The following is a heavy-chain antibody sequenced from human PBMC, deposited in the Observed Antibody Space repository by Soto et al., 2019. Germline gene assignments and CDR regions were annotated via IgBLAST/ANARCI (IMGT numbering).Heavy chain of an antibody. J-gene: IGHJ4*02. CDR1: GFTFSSYS. CDR2: ISSSSSYI. CDR3: ASNYDILTGYPLNYFDY. V-gene: IGHV3-21*04. D-gene: IGHD3-9*01. Sequence: GGSLRLSCAASGFTFSSYSMNWVRQAPGKGLEWVSSISSSSSYIYYAESVKGRFTISRDNAKNSLYLQMNSLRAEDTAVYYCASNYDILTGYPLNYFDYWGQGTLVTVSS.